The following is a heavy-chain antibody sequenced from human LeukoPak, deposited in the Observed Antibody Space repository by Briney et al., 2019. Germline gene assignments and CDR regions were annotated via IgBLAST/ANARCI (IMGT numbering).Heavy chain of an antibody. CDR3: ARDQGYYYDTSGYYDAFDI. D-gene: IGHD3-22*01. V-gene: IGHV4-4*07. J-gene: IGHJ3*02. CDR2: IYTSGST. Sequence: SETLSLTCTVSDDSISSYYWSWLRQPAGKGLEWIGRIYTSGSTYYNPSLKGRVTMSVDTSKNQFSLKLSSVTAADTAVYYCARDQGYYYDTSGYYDAFDIWGQGTMVTVSS. CDR1: DDSISSYY.